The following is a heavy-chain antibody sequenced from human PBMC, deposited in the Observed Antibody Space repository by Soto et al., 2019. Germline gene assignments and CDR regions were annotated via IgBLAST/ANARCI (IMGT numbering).Heavy chain of an antibody. J-gene: IGHJ4*02. D-gene: IGHD1-1*01. Sequence: EVQLLESGADLVQPGGSLRLSCAASGFTFSDYDMTWVRQAPGKGLEWVSTLSGTGGSTYYADSVKGRFTISRDNSKNRLYLQMNSLRIDDTAVYFCAKGRPLQRGFDYWGQGALVTVSS. CDR3: AKGRPLQRGFDY. V-gene: IGHV3-23*01. CDR2: LSGTGGST. CDR1: GFTFSDYD.